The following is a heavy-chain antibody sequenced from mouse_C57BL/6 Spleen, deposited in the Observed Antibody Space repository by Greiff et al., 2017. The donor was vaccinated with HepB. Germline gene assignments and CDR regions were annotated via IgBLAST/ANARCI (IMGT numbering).Heavy chain of an antibody. CDR2: INPNYGTT. CDR1: GYSFTDYN. V-gene: IGHV1-39*01. Sequence: VQLQQSGPELVKPGASVKISCKASGYSFTDYNMNWVKQSNGKSLEWIGVINPNYGTTSYNQKFKGKATLTVDQSSSTAYMQLNSLTSEDSAVYYWARSGIYLKVYYAMDYWGQGTSVTVSS. D-gene: IGHD5-5*01. CDR3: ARSGIYLKVYYAMDY. J-gene: IGHJ4*01.